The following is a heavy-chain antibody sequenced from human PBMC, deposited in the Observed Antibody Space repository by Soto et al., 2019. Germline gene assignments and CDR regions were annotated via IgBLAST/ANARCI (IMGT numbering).Heavy chain of an antibody. J-gene: IGHJ4*02. V-gene: IGHV4-39*01. Sequence: SETLPHTYTVSGGSLTNSSYYWGWLRQSPGKGLEWIGSVYYRGRSYSKSSVKSRVTISVDTSKNQFSLNLNSVTASDTAVYFCVSQRPTVITQAYFDSWCPGALVT. D-gene: IGHD1-20*01. CDR1: GGSLTNSSYY. CDR3: VSQRPTVITQAYFDS. CDR2: VYYRGRS.